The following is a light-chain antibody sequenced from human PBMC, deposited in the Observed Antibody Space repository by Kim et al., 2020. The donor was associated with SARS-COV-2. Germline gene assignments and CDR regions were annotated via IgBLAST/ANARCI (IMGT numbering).Light chain of an antibody. J-gene: IGLJ1*01. CDR2: DVS. CDR1: SIDVGGYNY. Sequence: GQSITLSCTGTSIDVGGYNYVSWYQQHPGKAPKLMIYDVSHRPSGVSNRFSGSKSGNTASLTISGLQAEDEADYYCSSYTSSSTYVFGTGTKVTVL. V-gene: IGLV2-14*03. CDR3: SSYTSSSTYV.